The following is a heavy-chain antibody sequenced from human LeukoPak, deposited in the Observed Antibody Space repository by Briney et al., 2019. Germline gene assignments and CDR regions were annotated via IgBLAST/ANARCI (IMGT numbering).Heavy chain of an antibody. CDR2: VYYDGCT. J-gene: IGHJ3*02. V-gene: IGHV4-59*11. CDR1: GGSLNLHY. Sequence: SETLSLTCSVSGGSLNLHYWTWIRQPPGKGLEYIGDVYYDGCTAYAPSLKSRVTMSVDTTKNQVSLRLDSVTAADTAVYYCGRVVPTGRAFDNWGHGTMVTVSS. D-gene: IGHD2-2*01. CDR3: GRVVPTGRAFDN.